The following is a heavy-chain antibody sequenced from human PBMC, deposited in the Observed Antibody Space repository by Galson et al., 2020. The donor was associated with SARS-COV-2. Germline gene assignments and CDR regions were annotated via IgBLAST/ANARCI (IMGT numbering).Heavy chain of an antibody. D-gene: IGHD6-13*01. Sequence: GESLKISCAASGFSFSTYAMHWVRQAPGKGLEWVAVIWSDGINKYYLDSVKGRFTISRDNSKNTVYLQMNSLGVDDTALYYCVSSIIAAGTIDQWGQGTQVTVSS. V-gene: IGHV3-33*01. CDR1: GFSFSTYA. CDR3: VSSIIAAGTIDQ. CDR2: IWSDGINK. J-gene: IGHJ5*02.